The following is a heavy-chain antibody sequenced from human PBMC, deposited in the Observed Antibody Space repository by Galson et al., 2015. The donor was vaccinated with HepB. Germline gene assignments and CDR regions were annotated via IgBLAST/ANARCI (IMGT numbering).Heavy chain of an antibody. Sequence: VKVSCKASGYTFTGYYMHWVRQAPGQGLEWMGWINPNSGGTNYAQKFQGRVTMTRDTSISTAYMELSRLRSDDTAVYYCAREGNTIFGVVTLYYYYGMDVWGQGTTVTVSS. CDR1: GYTFTGYY. CDR3: AREGNTIFGVVTLYYYYGMDV. CDR2: INPNSGGT. J-gene: IGHJ6*02. D-gene: IGHD3-3*01. V-gene: IGHV1-2*02.